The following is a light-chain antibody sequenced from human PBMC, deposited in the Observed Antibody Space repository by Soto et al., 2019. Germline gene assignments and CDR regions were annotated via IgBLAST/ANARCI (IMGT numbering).Light chain of an antibody. V-gene: IGLV2-8*01. Sequence: QSVLTQPPSASASPGQSVTISCTGTSSDVGAYDYVSWYQQHPGKAPKLLIYEVTKRPSGVPDRFSGSKSGNTASLTVSGLQADDEADYFCSSYAGSGTLYVFGTGTKVTVL. J-gene: IGLJ1*01. CDR1: SSDVGAYDY. CDR2: EVT. CDR3: SSYAGSGTLYV.